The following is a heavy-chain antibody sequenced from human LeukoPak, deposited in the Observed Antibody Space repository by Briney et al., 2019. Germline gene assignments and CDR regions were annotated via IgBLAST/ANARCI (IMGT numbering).Heavy chain of an antibody. Sequence: GRSLRLSCAASGFTFSSYAMHWVRQAPGKGLEWVAVISYDGSNKYYADSVKGRFTISRDNSKNTLYLQMNSLRAEDTAVYYCAKDPLTLLVVVTGFDYWGQGTLVTVSS. CDR1: GFTFSSYA. CDR3: AKDPLTLLVVVTGFDY. J-gene: IGHJ4*02. CDR2: ISYDGSNK. V-gene: IGHV3-30-3*01. D-gene: IGHD3-22*01.